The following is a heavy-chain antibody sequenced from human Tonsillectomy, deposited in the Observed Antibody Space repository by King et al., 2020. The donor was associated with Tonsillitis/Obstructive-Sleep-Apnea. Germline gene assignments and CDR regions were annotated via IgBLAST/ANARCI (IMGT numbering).Heavy chain of an antibody. D-gene: IGHD3-16*01. J-gene: IGHJ3*02. V-gene: IGHV3-23*04. CDR1: GFTFSSYA. CDR3: AKDPPRGGVTGGRAFEI. CDR2: ISGSGGST. Sequence: VQLVESGGGLVQPGGSLRPSCAASGFTFSSYAMSWVRQAPGKGLEWVSGISGSGGSTYYADSGKGRLTISRENSKNTLYLQMNNLRAEDTAVYYCAKDPPRGGVTGGRAFEIWGQGTMVTVSS.